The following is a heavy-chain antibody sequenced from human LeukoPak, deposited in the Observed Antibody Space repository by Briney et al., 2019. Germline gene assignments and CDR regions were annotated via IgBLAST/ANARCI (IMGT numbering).Heavy chain of an antibody. CDR2: IFHSGNT. CDR1: GYSITNGFY. J-gene: IGHJ6*03. Sequence: ASETLSLTCSVSGYSITNGFYWGWIRKSPGKGLEWLGNIFHSGNTHYNPSLKSRVTISVDTSKNQFSLKLSSVTAADTAVYYCARVRTNYYYYMDVWGKGTTVTVSS. V-gene: IGHV4-38-2*02. CDR3: ARVRTNYYYYMDV.